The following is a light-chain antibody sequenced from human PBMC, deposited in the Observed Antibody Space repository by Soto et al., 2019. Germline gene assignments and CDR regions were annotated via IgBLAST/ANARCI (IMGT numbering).Light chain of an antibody. Sequence: DIQMTQSPSTLSASVGDRVTITCRASQSISDYLAWYQQKPGKAPKLLIYDAYNLESGVPSTFSGSGSGTEFSLTITSLQPEDFATYYCKQLFDSPITFGQGTRLEIK. CDR1: QSISDY. CDR2: DAY. V-gene: IGKV1-5*01. CDR3: KQLFDSPIT. J-gene: IGKJ5*01.